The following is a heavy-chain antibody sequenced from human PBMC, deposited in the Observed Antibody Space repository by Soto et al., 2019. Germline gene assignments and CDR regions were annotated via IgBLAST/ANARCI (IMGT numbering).Heavy chain of an antibody. CDR1: GFTFDTSA. J-gene: IGHJ4*02. Sequence: PGGSLRLSCAASGFTFDTSAMHWVRQAPGKGLEWVAVISYDGSSQFYAGSVKGRFTVPRDNSKNTLYLQVNNLRNDDTAVYYCTRGLLTDYFDYWGQGALVTVSS. CDR2: ISYDGSSQ. CDR3: TRGLLTDYFDY. V-gene: IGHV3-30-3*01.